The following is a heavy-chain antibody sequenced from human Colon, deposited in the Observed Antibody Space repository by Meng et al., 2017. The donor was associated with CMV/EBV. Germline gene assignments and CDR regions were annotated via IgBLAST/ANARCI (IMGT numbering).Heavy chain of an antibody. Sequence: GESLKISCEASGFTFETYWMHWVRQAPGKGLVWVSRIDSDGRNTVYADSVKGRFTISRDNAKSTLYLQMNSLRAEDTAVYYCVRYENLQHGMDVWGQGTTVTVSS. CDR3: VRYENLQHGMDV. CDR2: IDSDGRNT. V-gene: IGHV3-74*01. D-gene: IGHD1-1*01. CDR1: GFTFETYW. J-gene: IGHJ6*02.